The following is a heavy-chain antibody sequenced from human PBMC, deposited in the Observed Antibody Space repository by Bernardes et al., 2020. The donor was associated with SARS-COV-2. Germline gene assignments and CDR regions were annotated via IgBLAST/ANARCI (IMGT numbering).Heavy chain of an antibody. CDR3: ARAGRLELPLWEYYYYYSGMDV. V-gene: IGHV1-18*04. D-gene: IGHD1-7*01. CDR1: GYTFTSYG. Sequence: ASMKVSCKASGYTFTSYGISWVRQAPGQGLEWMGWISAYNGNTNYAQKLQGRVTMTTDTSTSTAYMELRSLRSDDTAVYYCARAGRLELPLWEYYYYYSGMDVWGQGTTVTVSS. CDR2: ISAYNGNT. J-gene: IGHJ6*02.